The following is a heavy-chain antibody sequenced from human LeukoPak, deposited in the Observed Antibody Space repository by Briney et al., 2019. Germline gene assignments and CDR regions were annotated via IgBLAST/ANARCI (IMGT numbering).Heavy chain of an antibody. CDR2: MNPNSGNT. V-gene: IGHV1-8*01. Sequence: ASVKVSCKASGYTFTSYDINWVRQGTGQGLEWMGWMNPNSGNTGYAQKFQGRVTMTRNTSISTAYMELSSLRSEDTAVYYCARGTGYSDYDFSSYYYYYMDVWGKGTTVTISS. D-gene: IGHD5-12*01. CDR3: ARGTGYSDYDFSSYYYYYMDV. CDR1: GYTFTSYD. J-gene: IGHJ6*03.